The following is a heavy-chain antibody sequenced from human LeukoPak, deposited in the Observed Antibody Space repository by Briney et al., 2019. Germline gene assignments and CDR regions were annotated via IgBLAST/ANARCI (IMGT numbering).Heavy chain of an antibody. CDR1: GYTFTSYG. J-gene: IGHJ3*02. CDR3: ARVLHSYGYGGVAFDI. V-gene: IGHV1-18*01. Sequence: ASVKVSCKASGYTFTSYGISWVRQAPGQGLEWMGWISAYNGNTNYAQKLQGRVTMTTDTSTGTAYIELRSLRSDDTAVYYCARVLHSYGYGGVAFDIWGQGTMVTVSS. D-gene: IGHD5-18*01. CDR2: ISAYNGNT.